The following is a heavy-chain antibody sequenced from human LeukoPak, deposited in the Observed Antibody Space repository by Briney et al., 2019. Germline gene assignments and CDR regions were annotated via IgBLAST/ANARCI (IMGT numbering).Heavy chain of an antibody. V-gene: IGHV6-1*01. CDR1: GDSVSSNIAA. J-gene: IGHJ4*02. Sequence: SQTLSLTCAISGDSVSSNIAAWKWIRQSPSRGLEWLGRTYYRSKWYNDYAVSVKSRITINPDTSKNQFSLQLNSVTPEDTAVYYCARAPVYCGGDCYREFDYWGQGTLVTVSS. D-gene: IGHD2-21*02. CDR2: TYYRSKWYN. CDR3: ARAPVYCGGDCYREFDY.